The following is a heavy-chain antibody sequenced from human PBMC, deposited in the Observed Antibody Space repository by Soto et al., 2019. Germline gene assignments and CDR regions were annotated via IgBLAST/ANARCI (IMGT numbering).Heavy chain of an antibody. CDR2: MNPNSGHT. CDR1: GYTFTSYD. Sequence: QVQLVQSGAEVKTPGASVKVSCKASGYTFTSYDINWVRQATGQGLEWMGWMNPNSGHTGYAQKFQGRVTMARNTSISTAYLELSSLKSEDTAVYYCARPLYCSGGSCYGLYDYWGQGTLVTVSS. V-gene: IGHV1-8*01. J-gene: IGHJ4*02. D-gene: IGHD2-15*01. CDR3: ARPLYCSGGSCYGLYDY.